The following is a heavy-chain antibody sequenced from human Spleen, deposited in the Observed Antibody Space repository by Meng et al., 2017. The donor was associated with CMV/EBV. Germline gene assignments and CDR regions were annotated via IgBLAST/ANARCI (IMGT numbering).Heavy chain of an antibody. Sequence: ASVKVSCKASGYTFTHYYIHWVRQAPGQGLEWMGWINPNDGAPKYAQMFQGRVTMTRDTSISTAYMEVTSLTSEDTALYYCTRGQYSRLIDYWGQGTLVTVSS. V-gene: IGHV1-2*02. J-gene: IGHJ4*02. CDR3: TRGQYSRLIDY. CDR1: GYTFTHYY. D-gene: IGHD6-13*01. CDR2: INPNDGAP.